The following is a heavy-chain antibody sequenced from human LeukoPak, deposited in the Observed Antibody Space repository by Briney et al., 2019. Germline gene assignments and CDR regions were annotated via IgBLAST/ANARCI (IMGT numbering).Heavy chain of an antibody. V-gene: IGHV3-49*04. CDR2: IRSKAYGGTT. Sequence: PGGSLRLSCTASGFTFGDYAMSWVRQAPGKGLEWVGFIRSKAYGGTTEYAASVKGRFTISRDDSKSIAYLQMNSLKTEDTAVYYCTRVDYGSGSYSDYYYYYYMDVWGKGTTVTISS. D-gene: IGHD3-10*01. J-gene: IGHJ6*03. CDR1: GFTFGDYA. CDR3: TRVDYGSGSYSDYYYYYYMDV.